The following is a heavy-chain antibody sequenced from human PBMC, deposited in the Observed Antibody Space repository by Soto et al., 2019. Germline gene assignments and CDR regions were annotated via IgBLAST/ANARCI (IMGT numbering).Heavy chain of an antibody. D-gene: IGHD3-16*01. Sequence: EVQLVESGGGLVQPGGSLRLPCAASGFTFSTYWMTWVRQPPGKGLEWVASINQDGSERYYVDSVRGRFTISRDNAKNSLYLQMNSLRAEDTAVYYCVCGGNLFVYLGQGTLVTVSP. J-gene: IGHJ4*02. CDR2: INQDGSER. V-gene: IGHV3-7*01. CDR3: VCGGNLFVY. CDR1: GFTFSTYW.